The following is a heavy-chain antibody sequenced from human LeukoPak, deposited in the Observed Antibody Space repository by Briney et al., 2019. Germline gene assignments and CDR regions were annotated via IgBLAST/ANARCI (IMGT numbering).Heavy chain of an antibody. V-gene: IGHV1-46*01. J-gene: IGHJ4*02. CDR3: ARAYYYDSSGYYPIDY. D-gene: IGHD3-22*01. CDR1: GYTFTSYY. Sequence: ASVKVSCKASGYTFTSYYMHWVRQAPGQGLEWMGIINPSGGSTSYAQKFQGRVTMTRDTSTSTVYMELSSLRSEDTAVYYCARAYYYDSSGYYPIDYWGQGTLATVSS. CDR2: INPSGGST.